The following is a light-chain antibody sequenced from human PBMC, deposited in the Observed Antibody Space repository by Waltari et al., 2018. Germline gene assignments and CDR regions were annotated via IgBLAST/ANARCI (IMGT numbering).Light chain of an antibody. CDR3: QQSYSVPPHT. V-gene: IGKV1-39*01. CDR2: TSS. CDR1: QNIRNS. Sequence: DIHMTQSPSSLSASLGDRVTITCRASQNIRNSLNWYQQKPGKAPNLQISTSSTLQTGVPSRFYGRGSGTEFPLTISALQPEDSATYYCQQSYSVPPHTFGQGTKLEIK. J-gene: IGKJ2*01.